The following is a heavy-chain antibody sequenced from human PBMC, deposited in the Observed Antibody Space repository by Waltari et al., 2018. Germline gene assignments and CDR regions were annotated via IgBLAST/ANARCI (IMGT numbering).Heavy chain of an antibody. CDR1: GGSLSGYY. V-gene: IGHV4-34*01. CDR2: INHSGST. J-gene: IGHJ5*02. D-gene: IGHD4-4*01. CDR3: ARGYIQPGWFDP. Sequence: QVQLQQWGAGLLKPSETLSLTCAVYGGSLSGYYWRWTRQPPGKGLEWIGEINHSGSTNYNPSLKSRVTISVDTSKNQFSLKLSSVTAADTAVYYCARGYIQPGWFDPWGQGTLVTVSS.